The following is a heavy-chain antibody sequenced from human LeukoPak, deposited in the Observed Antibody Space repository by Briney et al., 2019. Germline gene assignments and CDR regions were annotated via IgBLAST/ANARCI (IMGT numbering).Heavy chain of an antibody. CDR3: AKDLPNPGTSRHFQY. D-gene: IGHD2-8*01. J-gene: IGHJ1*01. Sequence: SETLSLTCAVYGGSFSGYYWSWIRQPPGKGLEWIGEINHSGSTNYNPSLKSRVTISVDTSKNQFSLKLSSVTAADTAVYYCAKDLPNPGTSRHFQYWGQGTLVTVSS. V-gene: IGHV4-34*01. CDR1: GGSFSGYY. CDR2: INHSGST.